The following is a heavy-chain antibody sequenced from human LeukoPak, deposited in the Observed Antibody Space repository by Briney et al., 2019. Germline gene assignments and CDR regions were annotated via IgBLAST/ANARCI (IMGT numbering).Heavy chain of an antibody. V-gene: IGHV1-18*01. CDR2: ISAYNGNT. J-gene: IGHJ5*02. D-gene: IGHD6-6*01. CDR3: ARDWGYGSSSSWFDP. CDR1: GYTFTSYG. Sequence: ASVKVSCKASGYTFTSYGISWVRQAPGQGLEWMGWISAYNGNTNYAQKLQGRVTMTTDTSTSTAYMELRSLRSDDTAVYYCARDWGYGSSSSWFDPWGQGTLVTVSS.